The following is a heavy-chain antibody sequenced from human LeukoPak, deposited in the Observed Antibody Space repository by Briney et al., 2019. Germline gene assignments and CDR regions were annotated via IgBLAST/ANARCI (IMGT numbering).Heavy chain of an antibody. D-gene: IGHD6-13*01. J-gene: IGHJ4*02. CDR3: ARIAGGYSSNWYYFDY. CDR2: LYYSGST. CDR1: GGSISTYY. Sequence: SETLSLTCTVSGGSISTYYWSWIRQPPGKALEWIGNLYYSGSTNYNPSLKSRVTISVDTSKNQFSLKLSSVTAADTAVYYCARIAGGYSSNWYYFDYWGQGTLVTVSS. V-gene: IGHV4-59*01.